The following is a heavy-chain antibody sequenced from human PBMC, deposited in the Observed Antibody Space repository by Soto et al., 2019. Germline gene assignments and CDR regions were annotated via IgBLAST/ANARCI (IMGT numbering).Heavy chain of an antibody. J-gene: IGHJ5*02. V-gene: IGHV4-39*01. D-gene: IGHD3-3*01. CDR2: IYYSGST. Sequence: SETLSLTCTVSGGSISSSSYYWGWIRQPPGKGLEWIGSIYYSGSTYYNPSLKSRVTISVDTSKNQFSLKLSSVTAADTAVYYCARLKRPFEDFLEWPPLAWFDPWGQGTLVTVS. CDR1: GGSISSSSYY. CDR3: ARLKRPFEDFLEWPPLAWFDP.